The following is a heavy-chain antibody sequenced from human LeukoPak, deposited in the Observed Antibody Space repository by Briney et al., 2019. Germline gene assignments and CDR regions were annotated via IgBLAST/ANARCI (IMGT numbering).Heavy chain of an antibody. D-gene: IGHD3-3*01. V-gene: IGHV6-1*01. CDR2: TYYRSQQWHS. CDR1: GDSVSSNGAS. Sequence: SQTLSLTCAISGDSVSSNGASWNWIRQSPSRGLEWPGRTYYRSQQWHSDYAPSVKGRITLNPDTSKNQFSLRLNSVTPEDTAVYYCGRETDFGVVTNWGQGTLVTVSS. CDR3: GRETDFGVVTN. J-gene: IGHJ4*02.